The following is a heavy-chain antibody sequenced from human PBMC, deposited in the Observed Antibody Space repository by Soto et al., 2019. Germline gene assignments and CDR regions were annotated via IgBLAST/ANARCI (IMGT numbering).Heavy chain of an antibody. CDR1: GFTFSSYS. CDR2: ISSSSSYI. CDR3: ARDLGDGYNDY. D-gene: IGHD5-12*01. J-gene: IGHJ4*02. V-gene: IGHV3-21*01. Sequence: GGSLRLSCAASGFTFSSYSMNWVRQAPGKGLEWVSSISSSSSYIYYADSVKGRFTISSDNAKNSLYLQMNSLRAEDTAVYYCARDLGDGYNDYWGQGTLVTVSS.